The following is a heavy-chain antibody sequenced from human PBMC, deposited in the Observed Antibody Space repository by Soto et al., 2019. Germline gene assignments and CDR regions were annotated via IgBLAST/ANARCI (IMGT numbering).Heavy chain of an antibody. CDR3: ALTRRSSLLEVSGPGFEY. CDR2: LSYEGSEE. J-gene: IGHJ4*02. V-gene: IGHV3-30*03. CDR1: GFNFGVFG. Sequence: GGSLRLSCAASGFNFGVFGMHWVRQAPGKGLEWLSVLSYEGSEEYYADSVRGRFTISRDNSKNTLFLQMDSLRVDDTGVYYCALTRRSSLLEVSGPGFEYWGQGTRVTVS. D-gene: IGHD6-19*01.